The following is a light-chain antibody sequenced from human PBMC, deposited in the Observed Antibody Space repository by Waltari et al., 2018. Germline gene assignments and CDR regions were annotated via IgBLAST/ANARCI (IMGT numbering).Light chain of an antibody. CDR3: LQDYTYPFT. Sequence: AIQMTQSPSSLSASVGDRVIISCRASQGVRIDVGWYQQKAGKAPKLLIYAARRLPSGVPSRFSGSGSGTDFTLSISSLQPEDVATYYCLQDYTYPFTFGGGTKVEIK. V-gene: IGKV1-6*01. CDR2: AAR. J-gene: IGKJ4*01. CDR1: QGVRID.